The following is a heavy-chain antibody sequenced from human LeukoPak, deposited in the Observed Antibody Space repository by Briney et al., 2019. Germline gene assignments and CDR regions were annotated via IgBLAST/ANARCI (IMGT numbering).Heavy chain of an antibody. V-gene: IGHV3-9*01. CDR1: GFTFDDYA. CDR3: AKATYSTSPGYYFDY. Sequence: GGSLRLSCATSGFTFDDYAMHWVRQGPGKGLEWVSGISWNSGRIGYADSVKGRFIISRDNAKNSLYLQMNSLRSEDTVFYYCAKATYSTSPGYYFDYWGQGTLVTVSS. J-gene: IGHJ4*02. CDR2: ISWNSGRI. D-gene: IGHD6-6*01.